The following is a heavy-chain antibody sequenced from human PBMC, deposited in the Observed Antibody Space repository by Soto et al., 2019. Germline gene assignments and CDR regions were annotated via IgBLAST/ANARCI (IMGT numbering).Heavy chain of an antibody. CDR3: AKYTVTTWGITVNYFDY. D-gene: IGHD4-17*01. V-gene: IGHV3-7*01. CDR2: IQQDGSEK. J-gene: IGHJ4*02. CDR1: GFTFSSYW. Sequence: GGSLRLSCAVSGFTFSSYWMSRVRQAPGKGLEWVANIQQDGSEKYYVDSVKGRFTISRDNAKNSLYLQMNSLRAEDTAVYYCAKYTVTTWGITVNYFDYWGQGTLVTVSS.